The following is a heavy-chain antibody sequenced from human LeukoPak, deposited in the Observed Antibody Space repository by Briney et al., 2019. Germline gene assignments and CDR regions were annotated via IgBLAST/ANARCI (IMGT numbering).Heavy chain of an antibody. CDR2: IIPNLGIA. V-gene: IGHV1-69*04. D-gene: IGHD5-18*01. Sequence: SVKVSCKASGGTFSSYAISWVRQAPGQGLEWMGRIIPNLGIANYAQKFQGRVTITTDKSTSTAYMELSSLRSDDTAVYYCARKSADTAMVRGYYYYGMDVWGQGTTVTVSS. J-gene: IGHJ6*02. CDR1: GGTFSSYA. CDR3: ARKSADTAMVRGYYYYGMDV.